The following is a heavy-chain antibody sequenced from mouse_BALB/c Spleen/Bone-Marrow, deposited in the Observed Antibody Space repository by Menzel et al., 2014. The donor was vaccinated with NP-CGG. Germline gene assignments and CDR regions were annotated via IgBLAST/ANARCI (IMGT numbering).Heavy chain of an antibody. D-gene: IGHD2-3*01. CDR3: TRRWLLHGFYAMDY. Sequence: EVQLQQSGTVLARPGASVKMSCKASGYSFTSYWTHWVKQRPGQGLEWIGAIYPGNSDTSYNQKFKGKAKLTAVTSASTAYMELSSLTNEDSAVYYCTRRWLLHGFYAMDYWGQGTSVTVSS. CDR1: GYSFTSYW. J-gene: IGHJ4*01. CDR2: IYPGNSDT. V-gene: IGHV1-5*01.